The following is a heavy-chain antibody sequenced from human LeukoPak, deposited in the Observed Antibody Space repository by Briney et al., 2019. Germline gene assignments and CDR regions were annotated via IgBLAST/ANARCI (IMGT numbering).Heavy chain of an antibody. CDR2: IWYDGSNK. D-gene: IGHD2-15*01. Sequence: PGRSLRLSCAASGFTFSSYGMHWVRQAPGKGLEWVAVIWYDGSNKYYADSVKGRFTISRDNSKNTLYLQMNSLRAEDTAVYYCARGCSGGSCYDYWGQGTLVTVSS. CDR1: GFTFSSYG. CDR3: ARGCSGGSCYDY. V-gene: IGHV3-33*01. J-gene: IGHJ4*02.